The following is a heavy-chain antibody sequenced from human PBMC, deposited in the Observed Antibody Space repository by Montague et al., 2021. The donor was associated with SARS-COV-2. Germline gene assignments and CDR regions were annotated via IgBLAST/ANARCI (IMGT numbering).Heavy chain of an antibody. CDR1: GGSISSYY. D-gene: IGHD6-6*01. V-gene: IGHV4-59*01. CDR3: ARGREYSSSAGFDY. Sequence: ETLSLTYTVSGGSISSYYWSWIRQPPGKGLEWIGYIYYSGSTNYNPSLKSRVTISVDTSKNQFSLKLSSVTAADTAVYYCARGREYSSSAGFDYWGQGTLVTVSS. J-gene: IGHJ4*02. CDR2: IYYSGST.